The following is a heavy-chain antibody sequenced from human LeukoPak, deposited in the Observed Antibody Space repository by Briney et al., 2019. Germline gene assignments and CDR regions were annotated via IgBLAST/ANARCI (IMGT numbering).Heavy chain of an antibody. V-gene: IGHV3-23*01. Sequence: PGVSLRLSCAASGFTFSSYAMSWVRQAPGKGLEGVSAISASAGTSYYADSVKGRFTISRDSSKNTLYLQMSSLRADDTAVYYCAKDHGTNWYDKYFQHWGHGTLVTVSS. CDR2: ISASAGTS. D-gene: IGHD1-1*01. J-gene: IGHJ1*01. CDR3: AKDHGTNWYDKYFQH. CDR1: GFTFSSYA.